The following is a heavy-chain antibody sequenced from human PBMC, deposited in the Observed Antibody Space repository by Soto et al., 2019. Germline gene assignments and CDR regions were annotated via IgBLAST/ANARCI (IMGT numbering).Heavy chain of an antibody. D-gene: IGHD6-19*01. V-gene: IGHV1-8*01. Sequence: QVQLVQAGAEVKKPGASVTVSCKASGYTFTSYDINWVQQATGQGLEWMGWMNPNSGNTAYAQKFQGRVTMTRNTSISTAYMELSSLRSEDTAVYYCARERSSGWYVDYWGQGTLVTVSS. CDR1: GYTFTSYD. CDR3: ARERSSGWYVDY. J-gene: IGHJ4*02. CDR2: MNPNSGNT.